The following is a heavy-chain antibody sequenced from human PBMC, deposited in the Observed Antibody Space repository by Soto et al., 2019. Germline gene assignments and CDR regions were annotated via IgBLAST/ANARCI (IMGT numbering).Heavy chain of an antibody. CDR2: IIPIFGTA. D-gene: IGHD2-15*01. CDR1: GGTFSSYA. V-gene: IGHV1-69*12. CDR3: ARGSGGSCYHSYGMDA. J-gene: IGHJ6*02. Sequence: QVQLVQSGAEVKKPGSSVKVSGKASGGTFSSYAINWVRQAPGQGLEWMGGIIPIFGTANYAQKFQGRVTITADESTTQAYMERRSLRSEATAVYDCARGSGGSCYHSYGMDAWGQGTTVTVSS.